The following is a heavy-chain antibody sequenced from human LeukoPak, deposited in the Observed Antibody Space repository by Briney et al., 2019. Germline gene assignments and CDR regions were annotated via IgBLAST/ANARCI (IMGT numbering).Heavy chain of an antibody. J-gene: IGHJ4*02. V-gene: IGHV3-33*03. Sequence: GSLRLSCAASGLSFRSYGMHWVRQAPGKGLEWVAIIYYDGSNKYYADSVKGRFTISRDNAKNSLYLQMNSLRAEDTALYYCARYGPATLIDYWGQGTLVTVSS. CDR1: GLSFRSYG. D-gene: IGHD2-15*01. CDR3: ARYGPATLIDY. CDR2: IYYDGSNK.